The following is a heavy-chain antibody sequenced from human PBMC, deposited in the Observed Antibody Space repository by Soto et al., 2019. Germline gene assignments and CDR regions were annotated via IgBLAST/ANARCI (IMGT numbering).Heavy chain of an antibody. CDR3: ARHPEQWLVREEYFQH. D-gene: IGHD6-19*01. V-gene: IGHV4-59*08. J-gene: IGHJ1*01. Sequence: SETLSLTCTVSGGSISSYYWSWIRQPPGKGLEWIGYIYYSGSTNYNPSLKSRVTISVDTSKNQFSLKLSSVTAADTAVYYCARHPEQWLVREEYFQHWGQGTLVTVSS. CDR1: GGSISSYY. CDR2: IYYSGST.